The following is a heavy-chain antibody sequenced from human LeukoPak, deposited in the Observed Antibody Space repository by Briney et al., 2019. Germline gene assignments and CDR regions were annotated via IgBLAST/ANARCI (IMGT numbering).Heavy chain of an antibody. CDR2: MNPNSGNT. V-gene: IGHV1-8*01. Sequence: ASVKVSCKASGYTFTSYDINWVRQAIGQGLEWMGWMNPNSGNTGYAQKFQGRVTMTRNTSISTAYMELSSLRSGDTAVYYCARGRILYSTPRLFDPWGQGTLVTVSS. CDR3: ARGRILYSTPRLFDP. D-gene: IGHD2-8*01. CDR1: GYTFTSYD. J-gene: IGHJ5*02.